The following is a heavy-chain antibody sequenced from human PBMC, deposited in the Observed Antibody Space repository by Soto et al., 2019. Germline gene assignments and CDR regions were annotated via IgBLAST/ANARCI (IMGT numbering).Heavy chain of an antibody. D-gene: IGHD3-3*01. CDR2: IYYSGST. J-gene: IGHJ3*02. CDR3: ASNAGDTIFGVVIMGAFNI. CDR1: GGSISSGGYY. V-gene: IGHV4-31*03. Sequence: QVQLQESGPGLVKPSQTLSLTCTVSGGSISSGGYYWRWIRQHPGKGLEWIGYIYYSGSTYYNPSLKSRVNISVDTSKNQFSLKLSSVSAADTAVYYCASNAGDTIFGVVIMGAFNIWGQGTMVTVSS.